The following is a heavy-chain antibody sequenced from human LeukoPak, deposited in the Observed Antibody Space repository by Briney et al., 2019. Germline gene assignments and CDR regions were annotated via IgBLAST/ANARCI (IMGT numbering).Heavy chain of an antibody. CDR1: GGSISSHY. CDR2: IYYSGST. V-gene: IGHV4-59*11. Sequence: SETLSLTCTVSGGSISSHYWSWIRQPPEKGLEWIGYIYYSGSTNYNPSLKSRVTISVDTSKNQFSLKLSSVTAADTAVYYCARFTRRGYYGSGSYYRGYFDYWGQGTLVTVSS. CDR3: ARFTRRGYYGSGSYYRGYFDY. J-gene: IGHJ4*02. D-gene: IGHD3-10*01.